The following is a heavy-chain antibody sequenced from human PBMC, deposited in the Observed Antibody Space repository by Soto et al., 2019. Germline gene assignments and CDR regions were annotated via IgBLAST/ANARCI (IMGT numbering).Heavy chain of an antibody. CDR2: IYYSGST. Sequence: SETLSLTCTVSGGSISSGGYYWSWIRQHPGKGLEWIGYIYYSGSTYYNPSLKSRVTISVDTSKNQFSLKLSSVTAADTAVYYCARQNGGYYDSSGYYPIDYWGQGTLVTVSS. V-gene: IGHV4-31*03. CDR3: ARQNGGYYDSSGYYPIDY. D-gene: IGHD3-22*01. CDR1: GGSISSGGYY. J-gene: IGHJ4*02.